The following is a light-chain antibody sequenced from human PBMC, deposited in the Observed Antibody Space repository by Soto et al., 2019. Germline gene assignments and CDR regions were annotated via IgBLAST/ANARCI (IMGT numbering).Light chain of an antibody. CDR2: AAS. V-gene: IGKV1-39*01. CDR1: QSISSY. J-gene: IGKJ1*01. CDR3: QQSYSTPRT. Sequence: DIQMTQSPSSLSASVGDRVTITCRASQSISSYLNWYQQKPGKAPKILIYAASSLQSGVPSRFSGSGSGTDFTLTISSLQPEDFATYYGQQSYSTPRTFGQGTKVEIK.